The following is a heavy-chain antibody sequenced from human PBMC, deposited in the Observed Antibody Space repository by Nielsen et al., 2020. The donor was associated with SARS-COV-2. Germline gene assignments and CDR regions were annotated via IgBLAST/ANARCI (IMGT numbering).Heavy chain of an antibody. J-gene: IGHJ3*02. D-gene: IGHD6-6*01. V-gene: IGHV1-69*13. CDR1: GGTFSSYA. Sequence: SVKVSCKASGGTFSSYAISWVRQAPGQGLEWMGGIIPIFGTANYAQKFQGRVTITADESTSTAYMELSSLRSEDTAVYYCARDKGAGLGIAARPSAFDIWGQGTMVTVSS. CDR3: ARDKGAGLGIAARPSAFDI. CDR2: IIPIFGTA.